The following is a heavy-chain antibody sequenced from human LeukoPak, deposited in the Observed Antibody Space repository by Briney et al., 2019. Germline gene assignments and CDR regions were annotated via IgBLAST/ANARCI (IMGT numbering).Heavy chain of an antibody. CDR2: IDSDGSST. V-gene: IGHV3-74*01. J-gene: IGHJ4*02. CDR3: AKDWEAYCGGDCYSAFDS. CDR1: GFTFSSYW. D-gene: IGHD2-21*01. Sequence: GGSLRLSCAASGFTFSSYWMHWVRQAPGKGLVWVSRIDSDGSSTSYADSVKGRFTISRDNSKNTLYLQMNSLRAEDTAVYHCAKDWEAYCGGDCYSAFDSWGQGALVTVSS.